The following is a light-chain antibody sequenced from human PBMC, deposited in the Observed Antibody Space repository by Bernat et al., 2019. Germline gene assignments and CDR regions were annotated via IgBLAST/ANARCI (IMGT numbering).Light chain of an antibody. Sequence: QSALTQPASVSGSPGQSITISCTGTNSDIGSYKLVSWYQHHPDKAPKLLIYEGSVRPSVVYDRFSGSQSGNTASLTISGLQSDDEATYYCCSFAGGDILIFGGGTKVT. V-gene: IGLV2-23*01. CDR2: EGS. CDR3: CSFAGGDILI. J-gene: IGLJ2*01. CDR1: NSDIGSYKL.